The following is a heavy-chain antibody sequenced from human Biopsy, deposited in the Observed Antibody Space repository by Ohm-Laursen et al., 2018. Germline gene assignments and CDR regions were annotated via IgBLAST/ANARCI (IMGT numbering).Heavy chain of an antibody. CDR2: INPNSGGT. J-gene: IGHJ2*01. Sequence: ASVKVSCKASGYTFTDSYMHWVRQAPGQGLEWMGWINPNSGGTNYAQKFQGRVTMTRDTSMSKAYMELNRLRSDDTAVYYCARGGLNYWYFDLWGRGTLVTVSS. V-gene: IGHV1-2*02. CDR3: ARGGLNYWYFDL. D-gene: IGHD1-26*01. CDR1: GYTFTDSY.